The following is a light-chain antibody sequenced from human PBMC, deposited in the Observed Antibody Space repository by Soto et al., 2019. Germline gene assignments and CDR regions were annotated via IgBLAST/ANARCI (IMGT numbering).Light chain of an antibody. V-gene: IGKV1-5*03. Sequence: DIQMTQYPSTLSASVGDRVTITCRASQSISSWLAWYQQKPGKAPKHLSYKASSLESGVPARFSGSGSGPDVTLTISSLQPDDFATCYCQQYKSYPSFVGGPKVEIK. CDR3: QQYKSYPS. J-gene: IGKJ4*02. CDR2: KAS. CDR1: QSISSW.